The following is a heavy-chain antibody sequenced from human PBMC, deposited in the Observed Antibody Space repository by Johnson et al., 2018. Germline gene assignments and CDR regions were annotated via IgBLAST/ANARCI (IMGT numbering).Heavy chain of an antibody. D-gene: IGHD3-22*01. CDR1: GFTFSSYA. Sequence: VQLVETGGGLVQPGGSLRLSCAASGFTFSSYAMSWVRQAPGKGLEWVSAISGSGGSTYYADSVKGRFTISRDNSKNTLYLQMNSLRAEDTAVYYCAKDQLVGYYDSSGYVGTFDIWGQGKMVTVSS. CDR3: AKDQLVGYYDSSGYVGTFDI. V-gene: IGHV3-23*04. CDR2: ISGSGGST. J-gene: IGHJ3*02.